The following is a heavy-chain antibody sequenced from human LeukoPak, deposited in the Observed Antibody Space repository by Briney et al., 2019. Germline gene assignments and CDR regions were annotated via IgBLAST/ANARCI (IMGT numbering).Heavy chain of an antibody. CDR2: IYYSGST. J-gene: IGHJ4*02. CDR3: ARAVAAAAPGWHFDY. CDR1: GGSISSYY. Sequence: SETLSLTCTVSGGSISSYYWSWIRQPPGKGLEWIGYIYYSGSTNYNPSLKSRVTISVDTSKNQFSLKLSSVTAADTAVYYCARAVAAAAPGWHFDYWGQGTLVTVSS. D-gene: IGHD6-13*01. V-gene: IGHV4-59*01.